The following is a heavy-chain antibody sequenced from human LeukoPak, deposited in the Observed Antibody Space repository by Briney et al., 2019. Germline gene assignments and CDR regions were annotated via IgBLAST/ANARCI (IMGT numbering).Heavy chain of an antibody. J-gene: IGHJ4*02. D-gene: IGHD6-13*01. V-gene: IGHV1-69*05. Sequence: SVKVSCKASGGTFSSYAISWVRQAPGQGLEWMGGIIPIFGTANYAQKFQGRVTMTRDTSISTAYMELSRLRSDDTAVYYCARDLGLPSGAAGSWGQGTLVTVSS. CDR1: GGTFSSYA. CDR2: IIPIFGTA. CDR3: ARDLGLPSGAAGS.